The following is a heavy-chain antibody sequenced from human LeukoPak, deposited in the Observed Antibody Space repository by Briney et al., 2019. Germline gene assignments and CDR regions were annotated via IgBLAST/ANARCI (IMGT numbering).Heavy chain of an antibody. Sequence: GGSLRLSCAASGFTFDDYAMHWVREAPGRGLEWVSGISWNRGSIGYADFVKGRLTISRDNAKNSLYLQMNSLRAEDAALYYCAKDMGGDTTTPLDYWGQGTLVTVSS. J-gene: IGHJ4*02. CDR1: GFTFDDYA. CDR3: AKDMGGDTTTPLDY. V-gene: IGHV3-9*01. CDR2: ISWNRGSI. D-gene: IGHD1-26*01.